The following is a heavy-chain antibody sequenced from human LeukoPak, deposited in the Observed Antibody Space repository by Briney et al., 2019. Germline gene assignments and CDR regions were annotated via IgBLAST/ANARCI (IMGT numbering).Heavy chain of an antibody. CDR3: AREILTGYAFDI. CDR2: ISYDGTNK. J-gene: IGHJ3*02. V-gene: IGHV3-30-3*01. CDR1: GFTFSSYT. Sequence: GGTLRLTCAASGFTFSSYTMRRVRHAPGKGLDSVAFISYDGTNKYCADSVKGRFTISRDNSKNTLYLQMNSRRAEDTALYYCAREILTGYAFDIWGQGTMVTVSS. D-gene: IGHD7-27*01.